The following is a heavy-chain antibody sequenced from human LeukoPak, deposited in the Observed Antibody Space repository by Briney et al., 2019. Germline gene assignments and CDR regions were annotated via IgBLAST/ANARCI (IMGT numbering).Heavy chain of an antibody. Sequence: ASVKVSCKASGYTFTSYYMHWVRQAPGQGLEWMGIINPSGGSTNYAQKFQGRVTMTRDTSTSTVYMELSSLRSEDTAVYYCARVGFYCGGDCYSPYFDYWGQGTLVTVSS. CDR3: ARVGFYCGGDCYSPYFDY. CDR1: GYTFTSYY. J-gene: IGHJ4*02. V-gene: IGHV1-46*01. CDR2: INPSGGST. D-gene: IGHD2-21*02.